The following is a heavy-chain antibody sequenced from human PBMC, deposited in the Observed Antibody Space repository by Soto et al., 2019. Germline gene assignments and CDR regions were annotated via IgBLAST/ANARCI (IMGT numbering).Heavy chain of an antibody. CDR1: GFTFSNAW. J-gene: IGHJ6*03. CDR3: TTAGYSSGWYYYYYMDV. D-gene: IGHD6-19*01. V-gene: IGHV3-15*01. Sequence: PGGSLRLSCAASGFTFSNAWMSWVRQAPGKGLEWVGRIKSKTGGGTTDYAAPVKGRFTISRDDSKNTLYLQMNSLKTEDTAVYYCTTAGYSSGWYYYYYMDVWGKGTTVTVSS. CDR2: IKSKTGGGTT.